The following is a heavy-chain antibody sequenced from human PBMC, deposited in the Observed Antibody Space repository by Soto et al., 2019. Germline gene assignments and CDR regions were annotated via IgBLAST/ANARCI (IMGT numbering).Heavy chain of an antibody. D-gene: IGHD6-19*01. Sequence: ESGGDLVQPGGSLRLSCAASGFTFSSYWMSWVRQAPGKGLEWVCNIKQDGSEKFYVDSVKGRFTISRDNAKNSLYLQMNSLRADDTAVYDCCSDWYGGGYLNYGGQGTLVTVSS. CDR3: CSDWYGGGYLNY. CDR2: IKQDGSEK. V-gene: IGHV3-7*01. J-gene: IGHJ4*02. CDR1: GFTFSSYW.